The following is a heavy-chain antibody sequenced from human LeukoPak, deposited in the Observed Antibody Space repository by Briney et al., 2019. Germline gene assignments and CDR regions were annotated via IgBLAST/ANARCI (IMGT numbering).Heavy chain of an antibody. V-gene: IGHV4-4*07. Sequence: KPSETLSLTCTVSDGSISSYYWSWIRQPAGKGLEWIGRMYTSGSTNYNPSLKSRVTMSLDTSKNQFSLKLSSVTAADTAVYYCARDWYYYGSGSTGNWFDPWGQGTLVTVSS. CDR1: DGSISSYY. CDR3: ARDWYYYGSGSTGNWFDP. J-gene: IGHJ5*02. CDR2: MYTSGST. D-gene: IGHD3-10*01.